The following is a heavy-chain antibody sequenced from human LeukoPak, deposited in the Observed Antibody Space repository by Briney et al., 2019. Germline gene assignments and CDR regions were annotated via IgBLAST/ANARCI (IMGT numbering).Heavy chain of an antibody. CDR1: GYTFTSYD. CDR2: MNPNSGNT. J-gene: IGHJ4*02. Sequence: AASVKVSCKASGYTFTSYDINWGRQATGQGLEWMGWMNPNSGNTGYAQKFQGRVTMTRNTSISTAYMELSSLRSEDTAVYYCARGRASSGPLDYWGQGTLVTVSS. CDR3: ARGRASSGPLDY. V-gene: IGHV1-8*01. D-gene: IGHD6-19*01.